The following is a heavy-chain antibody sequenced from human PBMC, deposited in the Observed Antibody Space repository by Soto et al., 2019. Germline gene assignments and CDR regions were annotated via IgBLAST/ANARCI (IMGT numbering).Heavy chain of an antibody. D-gene: IGHD3-22*01. Sequence: ASVKVSCKTSGYIFTDHLIHWVRQSPGQGLQWVGWGHPDSGGTNVAQAFQDRVTMTADTSITTAYMDLARLRPDDTAIFYCARGAQGFFPVSGIYFYFDHWGQGTPVTVSS. J-gene: IGHJ4*02. CDR2: GHPDSGGT. CDR3: ARGAQGFFPVSGIYFYFDH. CDR1: GYIFTDHL. V-gene: IGHV1-2*02.